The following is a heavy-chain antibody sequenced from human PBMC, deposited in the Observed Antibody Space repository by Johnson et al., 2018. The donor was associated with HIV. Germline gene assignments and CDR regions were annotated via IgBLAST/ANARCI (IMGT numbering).Heavy chain of an antibody. V-gene: IGHV3-30-3*01. CDR1: GFTFSSYA. CDR2: ISYDGSNK. Sequence: VQLVESGGGVAQPGRSLRLSSAASGFTFSSYAMHWVRQAPGKGLEWVAVISYDGSNKYYADSVKGRFTISRDNSKNTLYLQMNSLRAEDTAVYYCAKDHRFPPDAFDIWGQGTMVTVSS. CDR3: AKDHRFPPDAFDI. J-gene: IGHJ3*02.